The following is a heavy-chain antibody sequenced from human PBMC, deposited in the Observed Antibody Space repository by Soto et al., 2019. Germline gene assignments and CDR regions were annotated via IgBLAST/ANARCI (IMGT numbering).Heavy chain of an antibody. CDR1: GGSISSSSYY. CDR2: IYYSGST. J-gene: IGHJ4*02. D-gene: IGHD3-16*02. Sequence: SETLSLTCTVSGGSISSSSYYWGWIRQPPGKGLEWIGSIYYSGSTYYNPSLKSRVTISVDTSKNQFSLKLSSVTAADTAVYYCARHRGGLSVKPTYFDYWGQGTLVTVSS. V-gene: IGHV4-39*01. CDR3: ARHRGGLSVKPTYFDY.